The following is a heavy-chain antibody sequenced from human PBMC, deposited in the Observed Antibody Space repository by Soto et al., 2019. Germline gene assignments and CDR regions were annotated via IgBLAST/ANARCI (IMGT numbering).Heavy chain of an antibody. Sequence: QVQVVESGGGVVQPGTSLRLSCAASGFTFSSYAMHWVRQAPGKGLEWVAVIWYDGSNKWYADSVKGRFTISRDNSRNTVYLQMNSLRAEDTAVYYCARDRDRRVGAGGRYGMDVWGQGTTVTVSS. J-gene: IGHJ6*02. V-gene: IGHV3-33*01. D-gene: IGHD6-13*01. CDR3: ARDRDRRVGAGGRYGMDV. CDR1: GFTFSSYA. CDR2: IWYDGSNK.